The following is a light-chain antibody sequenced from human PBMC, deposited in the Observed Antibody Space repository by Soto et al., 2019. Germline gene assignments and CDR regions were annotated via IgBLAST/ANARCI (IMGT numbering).Light chain of an antibody. CDR1: QGISNF. CDR3: QKYNSAPWT. V-gene: IGKV1-27*01. CDR2: AAS. Sequence: DIQMTQSPSSLTASVGDRVTITCRASQGISNFLAWHQQKPGKVPKLLIYAASTLQSGVPSRFSGSGSGTDFTLTITSLQPEDVATYYCQKYNSAPWTFGQGTKVDIK. J-gene: IGKJ1*01.